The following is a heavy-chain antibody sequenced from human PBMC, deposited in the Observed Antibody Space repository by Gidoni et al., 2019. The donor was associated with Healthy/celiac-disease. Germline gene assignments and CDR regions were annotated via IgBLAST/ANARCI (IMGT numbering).Heavy chain of an antibody. D-gene: IGHD1-26*01. CDR1: GGSFSGYY. Sequence: QVQLQQWCAGLLKPSETLSLTCAVYGGSFSGYYWSWIRQPPGKGLEWIGEINHSGSTNYNPALKSRVTISVDTSKNQFSLKLSSVTAADTAVYYCARASSGRLGYWGQGTLVTVSS. CDR3: ARASSGRLGY. V-gene: IGHV4-34*01. CDR2: INHSGST. J-gene: IGHJ4*02.